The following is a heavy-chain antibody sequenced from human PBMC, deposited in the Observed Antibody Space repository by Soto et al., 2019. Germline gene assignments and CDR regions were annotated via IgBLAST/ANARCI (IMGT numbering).Heavy chain of an antibody. CDR1: GFTFDNYA. CDR2: ISVSGGTT. J-gene: IGHJ6*02. V-gene: IGHV3-23*01. D-gene: IGHD2-2*01. CDR3: AKDSGYCTSSDSYYGVDV. Sequence: PGGSLRLSCAASGFTFDNYAMSWVRQGPGRGPEWVSVISVSGGTTYYADSVKGRFSISRDNSKNTLYLHMTSLRAEDTAVYYCAKDSGYCTSSDSYYGVDVRSQGTAVPVSS.